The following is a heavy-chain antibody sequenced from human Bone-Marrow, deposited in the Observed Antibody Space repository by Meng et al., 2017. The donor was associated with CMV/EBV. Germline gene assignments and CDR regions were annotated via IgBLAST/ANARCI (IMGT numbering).Heavy chain of an antibody. CDR1: GFTFSNAW. V-gene: IGHV3-15*07. J-gene: IGHJ3*02. Sequence: SGFTFSNAWMNWVRQVPGKGLEWVGRIKSKTNGGTTDYAAPVKGRFSISRDDSKNTLYLQMNSLKIEDTAVYYCTTDKRYSDAFDIWGQGTMVT. CDR2: IKSKTNGGTT. D-gene: IGHD2-21*01. CDR3: TTDKRYSDAFDI.